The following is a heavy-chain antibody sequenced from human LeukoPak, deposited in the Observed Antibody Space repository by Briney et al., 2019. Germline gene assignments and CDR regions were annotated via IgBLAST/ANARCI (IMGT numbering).Heavy chain of an antibody. Sequence: GRSLRLSCAASGFTFSSYGMHWVRQAPGKGLEWVAVISYDGSNKYYADSVKGRFTISRENSKNSLYLQMNRLRGEDRAVYYWAKDEDESMAGGNWFDPWGQGTLVTVSS. V-gene: IGHV3-30*18. J-gene: IGHJ5*02. CDR3: AKDEDESMAGGNWFDP. D-gene: IGHD6-6*01. CDR1: GFTFSSYG. CDR2: ISYDGSNK.